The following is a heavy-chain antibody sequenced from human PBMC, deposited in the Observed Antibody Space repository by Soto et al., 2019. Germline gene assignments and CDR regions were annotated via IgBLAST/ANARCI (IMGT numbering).Heavy chain of an antibody. V-gene: IGHV3-30-3*01. J-gene: IGHJ6*02. D-gene: IGHD6-19*01. CDR2: ISYDGSNK. Sequence: GGSLRLSCAASGFTFSSYAMHWVRQAPGKGLEWVAVISYDGSNKYYADSVKGRFTISRDNSKNTLYLQMNSLRAEDTAVYYCARDPPQTYCSGWFYYYYYGMDVWGQGTTVTVSS. CDR3: ARDPPQTYCSGWFYYYYYGMDV. CDR1: GFTFSSYA.